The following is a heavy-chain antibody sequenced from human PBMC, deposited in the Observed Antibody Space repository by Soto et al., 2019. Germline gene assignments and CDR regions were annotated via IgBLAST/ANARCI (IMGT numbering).Heavy chain of an antibody. Sequence: ASVKVSCKVSGYTLTELSMHWVRQAPGKGLEWMGGFDPEDGETIYAQKFQGRVTMTEDTSTDTAYMELSSLRSEDTAVYYCATDRRSPITIFRVVTAFDFWAKGPLVTVSS. CDR1: GYTLTELS. CDR3: ATDRRSPITIFRVVTAFDF. D-gene: IGHD3-3*01. CDR2: FDPEDGET. V-gene: IGHV1-24*01. J-gene: IGHJ4*02.